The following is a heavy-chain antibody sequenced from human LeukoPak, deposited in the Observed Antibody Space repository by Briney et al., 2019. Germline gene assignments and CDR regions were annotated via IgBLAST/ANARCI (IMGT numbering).Heavy chain of an antibody. CDR3: AREYYRGTFQH. J-gene: IGHJ1*01. D-gene: IGHD3-10*01. Sequence: SDTLSLTCAVYGGSFSGYYWSWIRQPPGKGLEWIGEINHSGSTNYNPSLKSRVTISVDTSKNQFSLKLSSVTAADTAVYYCAREYYRGTFQHWGQGTLATVSS. V-gene: IGHV4-34*01. CDR2: INHSGST. CDR1: GGSFSGYY.